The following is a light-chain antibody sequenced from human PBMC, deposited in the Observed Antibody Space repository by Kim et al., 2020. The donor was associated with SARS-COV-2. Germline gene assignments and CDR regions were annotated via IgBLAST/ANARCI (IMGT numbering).Light chain of an antibody. Sequence: PGARSPLSCRASQNVDSSFLAWYPQKPGQTPTLLIYATSTRATGIPDRFSGSGSGTDFTLRISRLEPEDFAVYYCQQYTTSPTFGGGTKVDIK. CDR1: QNVDSSF. CDR2: ATS. CDR3: QQYTTSPT. J-gene: IGKJ4*01. V-gene: IGKV3-20*01.